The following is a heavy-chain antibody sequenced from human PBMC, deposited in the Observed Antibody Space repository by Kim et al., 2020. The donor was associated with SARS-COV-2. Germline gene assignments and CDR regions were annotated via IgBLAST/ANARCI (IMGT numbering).Heavy chain of an antibody. CDR1: GYTFTSYA. CDR2: INAGNGNT. CDR3: ASIAVAGYYYYYGMDV. J-gene: IGHJ6*02. Sequence: ASVKVSCKASGYTFTSYAMHWVRQAPGQSLEWMGWINAGNGNTKYSQKFQGRVTITRDTSASTAYMELSSLRSEDTAVYYCASIAVAGYYYYYGMDVWGQGTTVTVSS. D-gene: IGHD6-19*01. V-gene: IGHV1-3*01.